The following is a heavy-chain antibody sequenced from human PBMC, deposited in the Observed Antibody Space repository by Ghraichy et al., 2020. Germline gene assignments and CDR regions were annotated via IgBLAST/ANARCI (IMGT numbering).Heavy chain of an antibody. CDR3: ARGDSYGPGY. CDR1: GGTFNSYV. J-gene: IGHJ4*02. V-gene: IGHV1-69*13. CDR2: IIPIFGTA. Sequence: SVKVSCKASGGTFNSYVFSWVRQAPGQGLEWMGGIIPIFGTANYAQKFQGRVTITADESTNTAYMELSSLRSEDTAVYYCARGDSYGPGYWGQGTLVTVSS. D-gene: IGHD5-18*01.